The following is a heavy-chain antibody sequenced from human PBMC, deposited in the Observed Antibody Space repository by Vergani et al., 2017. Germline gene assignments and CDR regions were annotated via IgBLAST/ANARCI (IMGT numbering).Heavy chain of an antibody. J-gene: IGHJ4*02. Sequence: QVQLQESGPGLVQPSETLSLTCTVSGGSISSYYWSWIRQPPGKGLEWIGYIYYSGSTNYNPSLKSRVTISVDTSKNQFSLKLSSVTAADTAVYYCARETYYYDSSGYYYALFDYWGQGTLVTVSS. CDR1: GGSISSYY. V-gene: IGHV4-59*01. CDR2: IYYSGST. D-gene: IGHD3-22*01. CDR3: ARETYYYDSSGYYYALFDY.